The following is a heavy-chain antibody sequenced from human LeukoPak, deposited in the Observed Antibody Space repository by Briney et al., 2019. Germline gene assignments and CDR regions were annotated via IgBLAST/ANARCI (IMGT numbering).Heavy chain of an antibody. CDR2: IHYSGST. D-gene: IGHD3-10*01. CDR3: TRHFGSGRDDY. J-gene: IGHJ4*02. Sequence: PSETLSLTCTVSGGSISSSNYYWGWIRQPPGTGLEWIGSIHYSGSTYYNPSLKSRVTVSVDTSKNQFTVNLSSVTAADTAVYYCTRHFGSGRDDYWGQGTLVTVSS. V-gene: IGHV4-39*01. CDR1: GGSISSSNYY.